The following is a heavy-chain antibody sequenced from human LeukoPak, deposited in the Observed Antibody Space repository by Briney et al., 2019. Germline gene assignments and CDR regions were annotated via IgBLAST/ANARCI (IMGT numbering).Heavy chain of an antibody. V-gene: IGHV3-30*02. CDR1: GFTFSSYG. D-gene: IGHD2-8*01. CDR3: AKDKMGGYYYMDV. CDR2: IRYDGSNK. Sequence: GGSLRLSCAASGFTFSSYGMHWVRQAPGKGLEWVAFIRYDGSNKYYADSVKGRFTISRDNSKNTLYLQMNSLRGGDAAVYYCAKDKMGGYYYMDVWGKGTTVTVSS. J-gene: IGHJ6*03.